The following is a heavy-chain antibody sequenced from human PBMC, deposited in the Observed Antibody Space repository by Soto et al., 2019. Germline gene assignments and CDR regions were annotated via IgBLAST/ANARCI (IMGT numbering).Heavy chain of an antibody. CDR3: LGGAGWIHEY. V-gene: IGHV3-7*04. CDR2: IKQDGSDK. Sequence: PGGSLRLSCAASGFTFSNYWMNWVRQAPGKGLEWVANIKQDGSDKNYVDSVKGRFTISRDNAKNLLYLQMNSLRVEDTAVYFCLGGAGWIHEYWGQGTLVTVSS. J-gene: IGHJ4*02. CDR1: GFTFSNYW. D-gene: IGHD5-18*01.